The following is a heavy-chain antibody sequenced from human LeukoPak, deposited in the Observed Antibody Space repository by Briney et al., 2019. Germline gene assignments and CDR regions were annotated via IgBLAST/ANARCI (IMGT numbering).Heavy chain of an antibody. CDR1: GGSMSSGSYY. V-gene: IGHV4-61*02. CDR2: IYTSGST. D-gene: IGHD3-22*01. CDR3: ARALPRGYYDSSGAYYFDY. J-gene: IGHJ4*02. Sequence: SETLSLTCTVSGGSMSSGSYYWSWIRQPAGKGLEWIGRIYTSGSTNYNPSLKSRVTMSVDTSKNQFSLKLSSVTAADTAVYYCARALPRGYYDSSGAYYFDYWGQGTLVTVSS.